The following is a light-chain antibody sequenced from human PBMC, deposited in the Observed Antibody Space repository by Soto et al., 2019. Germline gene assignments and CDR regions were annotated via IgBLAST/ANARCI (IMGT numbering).Light chain of an antibody. CDR2: GAS. J-gene: IGKJ2*01. CDR1: QSVSSNY. V-gene: IGKV3-20*01. CDR3: QQYGNSPFT. Sequence: EIVLTQSPGTLSLSPGERVTLSCRASQSVSSNYLTWYQQKPGQAPRVLIYGASSRATDVPDRFSGSGSGTDFTLTSSRLEPEDFAVYYCQQYGNSPFTFGQGTKLEIK.